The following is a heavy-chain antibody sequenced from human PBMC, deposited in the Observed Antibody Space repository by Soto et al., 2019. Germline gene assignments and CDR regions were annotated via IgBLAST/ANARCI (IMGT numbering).Heavy chain of an antibody. Sequence: PGGSLRLSCAASGFTFSSYAMHWVRQAPGKGLEWVAVISYDGSNKYYADSVKGRFTISRDNSKNTLYLQMNSLRAEDTAVYYCARDYCRGGSCYSEYNWFDPWGQGTLITVSS. J-gene: IGHJ5*02. D-gene: IGHD2-15*01. CDR1: GFTFSSYA. V-gene: IGHV3-30-3*01. CDR3: ARDYCRGGSCYSEYNWFDP. CDR2: ISYDGSNK.